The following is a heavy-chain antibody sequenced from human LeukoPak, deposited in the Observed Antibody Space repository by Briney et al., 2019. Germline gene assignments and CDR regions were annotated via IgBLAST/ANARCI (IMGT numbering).Heavy chain of an antibody. CDR2: IYPGDSDT. D-gene: IGHD3-9*01. CDR3: ARLGGSYDILTGFAYYYYGMDV. J-gene: IGHJ6*02. Sequence: GESLQISCKGSGYSFTSYWIGWVRQMPGKGLEWMGIIYPGDSDTRYSPSFQGQVTISADKSISTAYLQWSSLKASDTAMYYCARLGGSYDILTGFAYYYYGMDVWGQGTTVTVSS. V-gene: IGHV5-51*01. CDR1: GYSFTSYW.